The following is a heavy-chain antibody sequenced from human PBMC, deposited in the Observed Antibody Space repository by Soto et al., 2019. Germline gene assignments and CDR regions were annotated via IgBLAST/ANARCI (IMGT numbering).Heavy chain of an antibody. V-gene: IGHV5-51*01. CDR3: ASGYCSSTSCYDAFDI. Sequence: GESLKISCKGSGYSFTSYWIGWVRQMPGKGLEWMGIIYPGDSDTRYSPSFQGQVPISADKSISTAYLQWSSLKASDTAMYYCASGYCSSTSCYDAFDIWGQGTMVTVSS. D-gene: IGHD2-2*03. CDR2: IYPGDSDT. CDR1: GYSFTSYW. J-gene: IGHJ3*02.